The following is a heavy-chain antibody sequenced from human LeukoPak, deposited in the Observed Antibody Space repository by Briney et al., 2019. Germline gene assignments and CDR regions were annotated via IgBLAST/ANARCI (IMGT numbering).Heavy chain of an antibody. D-gene: IGHD2-2*01. V-gene: IGHV3-23*01. CDR1: GFTFSSYA. J-gene: IGHJ5*02. CDR3: AKDTDIVVVPAVFDP. CDR2: ISGSGGSA. Sequence: PGGSLRLSCAASGFTFSSYAMSWVRQAPGKGLEWVSAISGSGGSAYYADSVKGRFTISRDNSKNTLYLQMNSLRAEDTAVYYCAKDTDIVVVPAVFDPWGQGTLVTVSS.